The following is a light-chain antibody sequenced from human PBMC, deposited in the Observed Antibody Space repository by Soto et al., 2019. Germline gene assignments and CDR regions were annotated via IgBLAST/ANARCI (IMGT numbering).Light chain of an antibody. CDR3: QQYGSSLFT. CDR1: QSVSSSY. Sequence: EIVLTQSPGTLSLSPGERATLSCRASQSVSSSYLAWYQQKPGQAPRLLIYGASSRPTGIPDWFSGSGSGTDFTLTITRLAPEDFAVYYCQQYGSSLFTFGPGTKVDIK. CDR2: GAS. V-gene: IGKV3-20*01. J-gene: IGKJ3*01.